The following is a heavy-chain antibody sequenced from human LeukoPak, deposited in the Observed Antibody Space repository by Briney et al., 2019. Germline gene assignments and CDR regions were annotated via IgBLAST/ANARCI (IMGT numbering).Heavy chain of an antibody. V-gene: IGHV3-7*01. CDR3: ATAYYYATAD. J-gene: IGHJ4*02. D-gene: IGHD3-10*01. CDR1: GFTFSSYW. Sequence: GGSLRLSCAASGFTFSSYWMSWVRQAPGKGLEWVANIKPDGSEKYYVDSVKGRFTMSRDNAKNSLYLQMNSLGAEDTAVYYCATAYYYATADWGQGTLVTVSS. CDR2: IKPDGSEK.